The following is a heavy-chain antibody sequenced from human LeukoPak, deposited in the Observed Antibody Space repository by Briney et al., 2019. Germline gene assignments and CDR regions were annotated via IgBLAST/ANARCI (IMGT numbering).Heavy chain of an antibody. D-gene: IGHD3-22*01. J-gene: IGHJ3*02. V-gene: IGHV1-69*05. Sequence: SVKVSCKASGGTFSSYAISWVRQAPGQGLEWMGRIIPIFGTANYAQKFQGRVTITTDESTSTAYMELSSLRSEDTAVYYCARVCDSSVDDAFDIWGQGTMVTVSS. CDR3: ARVCDSSVDDAFDI. CDR1: GGTFSSYA. CDR2: IIPIFGTA.